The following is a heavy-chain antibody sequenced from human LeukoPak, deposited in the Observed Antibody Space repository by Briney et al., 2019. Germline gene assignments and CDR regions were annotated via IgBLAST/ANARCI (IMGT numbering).Heavy chain of an antibody. D-gene: IGHD5-18*01. CDR1: GGSISSGDYY. Sequence: SQTLSLTCTVSGGSISSGDYYWSWIRQPPGKGLEWIGYIYYSGSTYYNPSLKSRVTISVDTSKNQFSLKLSSVTPADTAVYYCARVGYSYGRIDYFDYWGQGTLVTVSS. J-gene: IGHJ4*02. V-gene: IGHV4-30-4*08. CDR2: IYYSGST. CDR3: ARVGYSYGRIDYFDY.